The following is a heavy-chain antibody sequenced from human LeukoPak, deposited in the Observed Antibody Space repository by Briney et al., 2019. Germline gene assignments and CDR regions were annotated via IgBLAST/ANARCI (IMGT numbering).Heavy chain of an antibody. D-gene: IGHD3-10*01. V-gene: IGHV4-59*01. Sequence: PSETLSLTCTVSGGSISSYYWSWIRQPPGKGLEWIGYIYYSGSTNYNPSLKSRVTISVDTSKNQFSLKLTSMTAADTAVYYCARGHLWFGELIDWGQGALVTVSS. CDR2: IYYSGST. CDR1: GGSISSYY. CDR3: ARGHLWFGELID. J-gene: IGHJ4*02.